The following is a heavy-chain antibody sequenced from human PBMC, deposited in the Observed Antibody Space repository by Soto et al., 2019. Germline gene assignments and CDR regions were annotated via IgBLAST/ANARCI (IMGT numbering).Heavy chain of an antibody. J-gene: IGHJ5*02. D-gene: IGHD6-13*01. V-gene: IGHV3-7*01. CDR1: GFTFSSYW. CDR3: ASHSTGYSSSWYARERWFDP. Sequence: GGSLRLSCAASGFTFSSYWMSWVRQAPGKGLEWVANIKQDGSEKYYVDSVKGRLTISRDNAKNSLYLQMNSLRAEETAVYYCASHSTGYSSSWYARERWFDPWGQGTLVTVSS. CDR2: IKQDGSEK.